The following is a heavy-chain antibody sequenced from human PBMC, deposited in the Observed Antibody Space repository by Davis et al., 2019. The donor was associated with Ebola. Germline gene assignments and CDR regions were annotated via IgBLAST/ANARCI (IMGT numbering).Heavy chain of an antibody. CDR3: ARDARGYDFWSGYYTPYGMDV. V-gene: IGHV4-59*01. Sequence: SETLSLTCTVSAGSISSYYWSWIRQPPGKGLEWIGYIYYSGSTNYNPSLKSRVTISVDTSKNQFSLKLSSVTAADTAVYYCARDARGYDFWSGYYTPYGMDVWGKGTTVTVSS. CDR1: AGSISSYY. J-gene: IGHJ6*04. D-gene: IGHD3-3*01. CDR2: IYYSGST.